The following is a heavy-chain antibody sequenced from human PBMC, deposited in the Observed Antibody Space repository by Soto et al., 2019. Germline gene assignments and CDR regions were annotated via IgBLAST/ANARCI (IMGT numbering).Heavy chain of an antibody. V-gene: IGHV3-7*03. J-gene: IGHJ5*02. CDR2: IKFDGSEK. CDR3: VKDGGYCSIATCYSPRNHYFDA. D-gene: IGHD2-2*01. CDR1: GFGFSVYW. Sequence: LRLSCSASGFGFSVYWMSWVRQAPGKGPAWVANIKFDGSEKQYVDSVKGRFTISRDNARNSGFLQMNSLRAGDTAVYYCVKDGGYCSIATCYSPRNHYFDAWGQGTLVTVSS.